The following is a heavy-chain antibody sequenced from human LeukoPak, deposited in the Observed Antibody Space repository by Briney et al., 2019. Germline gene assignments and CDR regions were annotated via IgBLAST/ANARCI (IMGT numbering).Heavy chain of an antibody. CDR3: ARSGPGYYDSANYYRLDY. Sequence: GGSLRLSCAASGFTFNDYYLNWIRQAPGKGLEWVSHISSSGSTKHYADSVKGRFTISRDNTENSLYLQINSLRAEDTAVYYCARSGPGYYDSANYYRLDYWGQGTLVTVSS. J-gene: IGHJ4*02. CDR1: GFTFNDYY. D-gene: IGHD3-22*01. CDR2: ISSSGSTK. V-gene: IGHV3-11*01.